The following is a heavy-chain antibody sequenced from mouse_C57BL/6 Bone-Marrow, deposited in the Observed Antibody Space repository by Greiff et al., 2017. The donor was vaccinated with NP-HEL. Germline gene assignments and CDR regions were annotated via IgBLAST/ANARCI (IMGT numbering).Heavy chain of an antibody. J-gene: IGHJ3*01. D-gene: IGHD1-1*01. CDR1: GFTFSSYA. CDR3: ARDRGTTVVAPFAY. Sequence: EVKLVESGGGLVKPGGSLKLSCAASGFTFSSYAMSWVRQTPEKRLEWVATISDGGSYTYYPDNVKGRFTISRDNAKNNLYLQMSHLKSEDTAMYYCARDRGTTVVAPFAYWGQGTLVTVSA. CDR2: ISDGGSYT. V-gene: IGHV5-4*01.